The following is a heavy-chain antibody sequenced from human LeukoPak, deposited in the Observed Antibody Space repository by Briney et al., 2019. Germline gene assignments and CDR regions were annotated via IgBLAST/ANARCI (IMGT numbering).Heavy chain of an antibody. CDR3: ARAPNYYDSSGYYSAFDY. D-gene: IGHD3-22*01. CDR2: ISSSGNTR. V-gene: IGHV3-48*03. Sequence: PGGSLRLSCAASRFTFSSYEMNWVRQAPGKGLEWVSYISSSGNTRYYADSVKGRFTISRDNAKNSLYLQMNSLRAEDTAVYYCARAPNYYDSSGYYSAFDYWGQGTLVTVSS. CDR1: RFTFSSYE. J-gene: IGHJ4*02.